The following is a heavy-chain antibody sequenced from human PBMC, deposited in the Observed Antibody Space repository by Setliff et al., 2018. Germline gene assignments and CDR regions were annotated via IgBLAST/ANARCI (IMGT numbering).Heavy chain of an antibody. CDR1: GYSFTDYY. CDR3: ARGSRGGWYSSYYFDY. Sequence: SVKVSCKASGYSFTDYYMHWVRQAPGQGLEWMGGIIPIFGTANYAQKFQGRVTITTDESTSTAYMELSSLRSEDTAVYYCARGSRGGWYSSYYFDYWGQGTLVTVSS. J-gene: IGHJ4*02. CDR2: IIPIFGTA. D-gene: IGHD1-26*01. V-gene: IGHV1-69*05.